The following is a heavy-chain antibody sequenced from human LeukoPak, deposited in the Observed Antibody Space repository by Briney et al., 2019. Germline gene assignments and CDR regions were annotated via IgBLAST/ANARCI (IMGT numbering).Heavy chain of an antibody. J-gene: IGHJ4*02. CDR2: IWYDGSNK. Sequence: GGSLRLSCAASGFTFSSYGMHWVRQAPGKGLEWVAVIWYDGSNKYYADSVKGRFTISRDNSKNTLYLQMNSLRAEDTAVYYCARDHSSGWYGLGVHGYWGQGTLVTVSS. CDR3: ARDHSSGWYGLGVHGY. V-gene: IGHV3-33*01. CDR1: GFTFSSYG. D-gene: IGHD6-19*01.